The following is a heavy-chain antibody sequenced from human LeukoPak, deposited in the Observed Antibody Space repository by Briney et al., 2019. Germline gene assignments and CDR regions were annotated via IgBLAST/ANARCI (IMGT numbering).Heavy chain of an antibody. J-gene: IGHJ4*02. CDR3: ARQFQGLLSLSGYFDY. V-gene: IGHV4-34*01. CDR1: GGSFSGYY. CDR2: INHSGST. Sequence: PSETLSLTCAVYGGSFSGYYWSWIRQPPGKGLEWIGEINHSGSTNYNPSLKSRVTISVDTSKNQFSLKLSSVTAADTAVYYCARQFQGLLSLSGYFDYWGQGTLVTVSS. D-gene: IGHD2-2*01.